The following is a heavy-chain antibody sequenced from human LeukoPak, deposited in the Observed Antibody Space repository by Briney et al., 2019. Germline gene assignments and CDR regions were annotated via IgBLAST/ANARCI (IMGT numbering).Heavy chain of an antibody. D-gene: IGHD3-22*01. J-gene: IGHJ3*02. CDR2: IRSSGSTT. CDR3: AREGRSYYYDSSGYYSAFDI. V-gene: IGHV3-48*03. Sequence: GGSLRLSCAASGFGFTTYEMNWVRQAPGKGLEWVSYIRSSGSTTYYANSVKGRFTISRDNAKNSLYLQMNSLRAEDTAVYYCAREGRSYYYDSSGYYSAFDIWGQGTMVTVSS. CDR1: GFGFTTYE.